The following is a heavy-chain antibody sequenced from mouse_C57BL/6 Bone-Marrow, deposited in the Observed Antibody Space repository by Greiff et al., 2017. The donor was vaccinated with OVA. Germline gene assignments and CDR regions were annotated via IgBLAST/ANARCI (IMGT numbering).Heavy chain of an antibody. CDR1: GFTFSSYG. CDR2: ISSGGSYT. Sequence: EVKLVESGGGLVKPGGSLKLSCAASGFTFSSYGMSWVRQTPDKRLEWVATISSGGSYTYYPDSVKGRFTISRDNAKNTLYLQMSSLKSEDTAMYYCARHQLGREGDYWGQGTSVTVSS. D-gene: IGHD4-1*02. CDR3: ARHQLGREGDY. J-gene: IGHJ4*01. V-gene: IGHV5-6*03.